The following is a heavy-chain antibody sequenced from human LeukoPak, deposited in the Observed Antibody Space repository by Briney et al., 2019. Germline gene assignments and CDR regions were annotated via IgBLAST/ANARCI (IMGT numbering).Heavy chain of an antibody. CDR1: GGSISSYY. J-gene: IGHJ4*02. CDR2: IYYSGST. D-gene: IGHD4-23*01. Sequence: SETLSLTCTVSGGSISSYYWSWIRQPPGKGLEWIGYIYYSGSTNYNPSLKSRVIISVDTSKNQFSLKLSSVTAADTAVYYCARLGYGGNSVYFDYWGQGTLVTVSS. CDR3: ARLGYGGNSVYFDY. V-gene: IGHV4-59*01.